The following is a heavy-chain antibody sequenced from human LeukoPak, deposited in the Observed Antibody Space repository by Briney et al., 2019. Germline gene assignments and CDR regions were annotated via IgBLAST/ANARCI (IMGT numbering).Heavy chain of an antibody. J-gene: IGHJ3*02. CDR3: ARATLRRTPGFGI. Sequence: GASVKVSCKASGYTFTSYDINWVRQATGQGLEWMGWINPNSGNTGYAQKFQGRVTMTRNTSISTAYMELSSLRSEDTVVYYCARATLRRTPGFGIWGQGTMVTVSS. V-gene: IGHV1-8*01. CDR1: GYTFTSYD. CDR2: INPNSGNT.